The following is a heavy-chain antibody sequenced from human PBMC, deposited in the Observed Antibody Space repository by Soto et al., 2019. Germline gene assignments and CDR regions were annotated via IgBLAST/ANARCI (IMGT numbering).Heavy chain of an antibody. V-gene: IGHV4-39*01. J-gene: IGHJ5*02. CDR3: ARHVTTYILTLNWFDP. D-gene: IGHD3-9*01. Sequence: TSETLSLTCTVSGGSISSSSYYWGWIRQPPGKGLEWIGSIYYSGSTYYNPSLKSRVTISVDTSKNQFSLKLSSVTAADTAVYYCARHVTTYILTLNWFDPWGQGTLVTVSS. CDR2: IYYSGST. CDR1: GGSISSSSYY.